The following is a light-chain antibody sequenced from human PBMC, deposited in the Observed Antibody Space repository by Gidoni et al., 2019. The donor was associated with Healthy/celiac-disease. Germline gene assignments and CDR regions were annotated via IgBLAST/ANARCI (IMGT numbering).Light chain of an antibody. CDR1: KLGDKY. CDR3: QAWDSSTHWV. J-gene: IGLJ3*02. Sequence: SYELTQPPSVSESPGQTASITCSGDKLGDKYACWYQQKPGQSPVLVIYQDSKRPSGIPERFSGSNSGNTATLTISGTQAMDEADYYCQAWDSSTHWVFGGGTKLTVL. CDR2: QDS. V-gene: IGLV3-1*01.